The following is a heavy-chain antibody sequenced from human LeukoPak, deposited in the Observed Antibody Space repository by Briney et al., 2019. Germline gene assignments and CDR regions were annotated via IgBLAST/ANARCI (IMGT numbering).Heavy chain of an antibody. CDR2: IFSSGHS. V-gene: IGHV4-59*06. CDR3: ARDRGDLTVAGHFDS. D-gene: IGHD6-19*01. J-gene: IGHJ4*02. Sequence: SETLSLTCTVSGGSISSYYWSWIRQPPGKGLEWLGYIFSSGHSYYNPSLKSRVSISVDTSTNQFSLKLRSVTAADAAVYYCARDRGDLTVAGHFDSWGQGTLVTVSS. CDR1: GGSISSYY.